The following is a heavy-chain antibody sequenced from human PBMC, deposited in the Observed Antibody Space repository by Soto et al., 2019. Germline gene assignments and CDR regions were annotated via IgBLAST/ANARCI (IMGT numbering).Heavy chain of an antibody. CDR1: GFTFSSYG. CDR2: ISYDGSNK. D-gene: IGHD2-15*01. CDR3: AKDSAFVVVVAAFDY. Sequence: ESGGGVVQPGRSLRLSCAASGFTFSSYGMHWVRQAPGKGLEWVAVISYDGSNKYYADSVKGRFTISRDNSKNTLYLQMNSLRAEDTAVYYCAKDSAFVVVVAAFDYWGQGTLVTVSS. J-gene: IGHJ4*02. V-gene: IGHV3-30*18.